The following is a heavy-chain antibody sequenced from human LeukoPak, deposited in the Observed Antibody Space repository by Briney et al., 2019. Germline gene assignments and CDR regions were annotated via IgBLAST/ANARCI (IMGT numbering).Heavy chain of an antibody. V-gene: IGHV3-33*01. CDR1: GFTFGSYD. CDR2: IWYDGSNK. J-gene: IGHJ6*02. D-gene: IGHD6-13*01. Sequence: GGSLRLSCAASGFTFGSYDMHWVRQAPGKGLEWVAVIWYDGSNKYYADSVKGRFTISRDNSKNTLYLQMNSLRAEDTAVYYCARDEYSSSLYGMDVWGQGTTVTVSS. CDR3: ARDEYSSSLYGMDV.